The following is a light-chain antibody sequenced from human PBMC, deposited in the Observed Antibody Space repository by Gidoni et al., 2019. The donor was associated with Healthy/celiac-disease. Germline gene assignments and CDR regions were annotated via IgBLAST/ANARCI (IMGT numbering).Light chain of an antibody. CDR2: AAS. J-gene: IGKJ2*01. CDR1: QVISSY. Sequence: IQVTQSPSSLSASVGNRITITCRASQVISSYLTWYQQKPGKAPKLLIYAASNLQSGVPSRFSGSGCGTDFTFTISSLQPEDFATYYCQQLNSFPRTFGQGTKLEIK. CDR3: QQLNSFPRT. V-gene: IGKV1-9*01.